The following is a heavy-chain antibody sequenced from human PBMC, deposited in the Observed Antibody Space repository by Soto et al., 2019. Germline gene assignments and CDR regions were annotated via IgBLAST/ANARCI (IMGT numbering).Heavy chain of an antibody. V-gene: IGHV3-33*01. Sequence: PGGSLRLSCAASGFTFSSYGMHWFRQAPGKGLEWVAVIWYDGSNKYYADSVKGRFTISRDNSKNTLYLQMNSLRAEDTAVYYCARDQTYYYDSSGYSDYWGQGTLVTVSS. D-gene: IGHD3-22*01. CDR2: IWYDGSNK. J-gene: IGHJ4*02. CDR1: GFTFSSYG. CDR3: ARDQTYYYDSSGYSDY.